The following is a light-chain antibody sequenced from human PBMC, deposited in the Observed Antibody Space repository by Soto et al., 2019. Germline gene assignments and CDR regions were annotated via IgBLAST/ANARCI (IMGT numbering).Light chain of an antibody. J-gene: IGLJ1*01. CDR3: TSYAGTYSFFYV. CDR2: EVS. CDR1: SIDVGAYNY. Sequence: QSVLTQPPSASGSPGQSFTISCPGTSIDVGAYNYVSWYQQLPGKAPKLIIYEVSKRPSGVPDRFSGSKSGNTASLTVSGLQAEDEADYYCTSYAGTYSFFYVFGTGTKVTVL. V-gene: IGLV2-8*01.